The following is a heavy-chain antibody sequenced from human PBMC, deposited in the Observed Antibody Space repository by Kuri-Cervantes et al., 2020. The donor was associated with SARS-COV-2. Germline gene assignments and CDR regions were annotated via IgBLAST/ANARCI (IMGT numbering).Heavy chain of an antibody. D-gene: IGHD3-16*01. CDR1: GGTSSSYA. J-gene: IGHJ4*02. V-gene: IGHV1-69*13. Sequence: SVKVSCKASGGTSSSYAISWVRQAPGQGLEWMGGIIPIFGTANYAQKFQGRVTITADESTSTAYMELSSLRSEDTAVYYCASLGDAGDLSPPFDYWGQGTLVTVSS. CDR3: ASLGDAGDLSPPFDY. CDR2: IIPIFGTA.